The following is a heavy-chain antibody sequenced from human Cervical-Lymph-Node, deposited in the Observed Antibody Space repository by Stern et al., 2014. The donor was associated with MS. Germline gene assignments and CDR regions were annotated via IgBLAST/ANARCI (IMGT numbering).Heavy chain of an antibody. J-gene: IGHJ5*02. CDR3: AKDDVEEVRGAAFDYWFDP. Sequence: VHLVQSGAEVRKPGSSVNVSCKTSGGIFNNHGFSWVRQAPGQGLEWMGAIIPSIGRTVYAQKFQGRVTITADESTTTVYMALMNLTYDDTAIYYCAKDDVEEVRGAAFDYWFDPWGQGTRVTVSS. CDR1: GGIFNNHG. V-gene: IGHV1-69*01. CDR2: IIPSIGRT. D-gene: IGHD1-26*01.